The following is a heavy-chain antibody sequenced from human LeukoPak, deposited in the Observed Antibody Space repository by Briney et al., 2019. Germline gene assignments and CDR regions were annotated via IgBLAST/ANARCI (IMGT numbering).Heavy chain of an antibody. CDR1: GFTFSSYA. CDR3: GKHTSHYASGSYADY. J-gene: IGHJ4*02. CDR2: ISGGGSAT. D-gene: IGHD3-10*01. Sequence: GCSLRLSCAASGFTFSSYAMSWVRQAPGKGLDWVSFISGGGSATYYSDSVKGRFTISRDNSKNALYLQMNSLRADDTAVYYCGKHTSHYASGSYADYWGQGTLVTVSS. V-gene: IGHV3-23*01.